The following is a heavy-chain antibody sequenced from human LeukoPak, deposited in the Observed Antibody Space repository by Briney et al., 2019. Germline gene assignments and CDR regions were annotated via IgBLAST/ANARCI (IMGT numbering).Heavy chain of an antibody. CDR1: GGSVSSGSYY. CDR2: IYYGGSA. CDR3: ARGFGDWGLSWFDP. D-gene: IGHD3-10*01. J-gene: IGHJ5*02. Sequence: SETLSLTCTVSGGSVSSGSYYWSWIRQPPGKGLEWIGYIYYGGSAKYNPSIKSRVTISVDTSKNQFSLKLTSVSAADTAVYYCARGFGDWGLSWFDPWGQGTLVTVSS. V-gene: IGHV4-61*01.